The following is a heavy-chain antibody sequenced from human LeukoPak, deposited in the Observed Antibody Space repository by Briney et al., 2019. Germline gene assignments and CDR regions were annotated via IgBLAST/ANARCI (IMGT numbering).Heavy chain of an antibody. Sequence: PGGSLRLSCAASGFTFSSYAMSWVRQAPGKGLEWVSAISGSGGSTSYADSVKGRFTISRDNAKNTLYLQMNSLRAEDTAVYYCAREEEWELLVLDYWGQGTLVTVSS. CDR1: GFTFSSYA. J-gene: IGHJ4*02. D-gene: IGHD1-26*01. V-gene: IGHV3-23*01. CDR3: AREEEWELLVLDY. CDR2: ISGSGGST.